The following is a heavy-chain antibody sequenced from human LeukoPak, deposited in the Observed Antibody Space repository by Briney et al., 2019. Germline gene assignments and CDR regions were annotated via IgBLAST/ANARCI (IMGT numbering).Heavy chain of an antibody. CDR2: VSAYNGNT. CDR1: GYTFTGYG. CDR3: ARERSEVGATSCYECFDP. D-gene: IGHD2-2*01. J-gene: IGHJ5*02. V-gene: IGHV1-18*04. Sequence: ASVKVSCKASGYTFTGYGISWVRQAPGQGLEWMGGVSAYNGNTNYAQKLQGRVTMTTDTSTSTGYMELRSLRSDVTAVYYCARERSEVGATSCYECFDPWGQGSLVTVSS.